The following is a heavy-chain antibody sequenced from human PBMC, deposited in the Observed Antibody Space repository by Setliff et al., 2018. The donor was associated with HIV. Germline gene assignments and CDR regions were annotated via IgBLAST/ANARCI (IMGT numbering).Heavy chain of an antibody. J-gene: IGHJ6*03. D-gene: IGHD5-18*01. CDR1: GGSFSSGNYY. Sequence: PSETLSLTCTVSGGSFSSGNYYWSWIRQPAGKGLEWIGHIYSIENTNYNPSLKSRVTISVDTSKNQFSLTLTSVTAADTAVYYCAREDTAPPDYYYSYMDVWGKGTTVTSP. V-gene: IGHV4-61*09. CDR2: IYSIENT. CDR3: AREDTAPPDYYYSYMDV.